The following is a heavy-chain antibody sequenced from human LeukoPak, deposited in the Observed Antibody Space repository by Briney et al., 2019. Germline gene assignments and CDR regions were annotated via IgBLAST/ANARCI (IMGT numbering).Heavy chain of an antibody. CDR3: ARDRAARPFDY. V-gene: IGHV3-53*01. CDR1: GFTVSSNY. Sequence: WGSLRLSCAASGFTVSSNYMSWVRQAPGKGLEWVSVIYSGGPTYYADSVKGRFTISRDNAKNSLYLQMNSLRAEDTAVYYCARDRAARPFDYWGQGTLATV. CDR2: IYSGGPT. D-gene: IGHD6-13*01. J-gene: IGHJ4*02.